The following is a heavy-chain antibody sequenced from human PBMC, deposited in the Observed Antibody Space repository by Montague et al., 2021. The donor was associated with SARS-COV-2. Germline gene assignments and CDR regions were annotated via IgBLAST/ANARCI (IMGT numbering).Heavy chain of an antibody. CDR1: GGSIRNYY. Sequence: SETLSLTCNASGGSIRNYYWSWIRQPAGKGLEWIGRIYSSGSINYNPSLKTRITLSVDTSKNQLSLRLNSVTAAGTAVCYCARNPGEYYGMDVWGQGTTVTVSS. CDR2: IYSSGSI. CDR3: ARNPGEYYGMDV. J-gene: IGHJ6*02. D-gene: IGHD3-16*01. V-gene: IGHV4-4*07.